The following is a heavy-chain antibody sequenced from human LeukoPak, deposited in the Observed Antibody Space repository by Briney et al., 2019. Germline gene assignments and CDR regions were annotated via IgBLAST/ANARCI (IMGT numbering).Heavy chain of an antibody. Sequence: GASVKVSCKASGYTFTSYYMHWVRQAPGQGLEWMGIINPSGGSTSYAQKFQGRVTMTRDTSTRTVYMELSSLRSEDTAVYYCARVIGDIYYDSSGYYGYWGQGTLVTVSS. CDR2: INPSGGST. D-gene: IGHD3-22*01. J-gene: IGHJ4*02. CDR3: ARVIGDIYYDSSGYYGY. V-gene: IGHV1-46*01. CDR1: GYTFTSYY.